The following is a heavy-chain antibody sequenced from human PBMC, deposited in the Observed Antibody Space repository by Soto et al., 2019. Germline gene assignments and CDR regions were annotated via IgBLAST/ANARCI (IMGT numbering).Heavy chain of an antibody. CDR2: INPSDGST. D-gene: IGHD5-12*01. V-gene: IGHV1-46*03. J-gene: IGHJ4*02. CDR3: SMGYSGYASRPFDS. CDR1: GYTFTSYY. Sequence: QVQLVQSGAEVKKPGASVKVSCKASGYTFTSYYMHWVRQAPGQGLEWMGIINPSDGSTSYAQKIQGRVTMTRDPSTSTVYMELSSLGSEDTAVYFCSMGYSGYASRPFDSWGQGTLVTVSS.